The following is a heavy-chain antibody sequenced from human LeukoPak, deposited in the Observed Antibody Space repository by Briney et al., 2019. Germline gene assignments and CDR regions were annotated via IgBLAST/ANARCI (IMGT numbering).Heavy chain of an antibody. D-gene: IGHD6-6*01. Sequence: ASVKVSCKASGYTFTSYGISWVRQAPGQGLEWMGWISAYNGNTNYAQKLQGRVTMTTDTSTSTAYMELRSLRSDDTAVYYCARVGASIAARPSVDYWGQGTLVTVSS. V-gene: IGHV1-18*01. J-gene: IGHJ4*02. CDR3: ARVGASIAARPSVDY. CDR1: GYTFTSYG. CDR2: ISAYNGNT.